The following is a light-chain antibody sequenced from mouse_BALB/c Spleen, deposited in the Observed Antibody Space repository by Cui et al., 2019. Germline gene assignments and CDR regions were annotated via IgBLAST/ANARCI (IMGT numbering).Light chain of an antibody. V-gene: IGKV4-59*01. Sequence: IVLTSSLAIMPPSPGEKVTMTCSGSSSVSYMHWYQQKSGTSPKRWIYDTSKLASGVPARFSGSGSGTSYSLTISSMEAEDAATYYCQQWGSNPWTFGGGTKLEIK. CDR2: DTS. CDR3: QQWGSNPWT. CDR1: SSVSY. J-gene: IGKJ1*01.